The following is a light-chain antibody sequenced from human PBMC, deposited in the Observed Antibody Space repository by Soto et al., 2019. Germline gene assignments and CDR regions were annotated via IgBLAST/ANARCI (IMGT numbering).Light chain of an antibody. V-gene: IGKV1-12*01. J-gene: IGKJ4*01. CDR2: AAS. CDR1: QGISSC. CDR3: QQTNSFPLT. Sequence: DIQMTQSPSSVSASVGDRVTIPCRASQGISSCLAWYQQKPGKAPKLLLYAASSVQSGVPSRFSGSGSGTDFTLTISSLQPEDFALYDCQQTNSFPLTFGGGTKVEIK.